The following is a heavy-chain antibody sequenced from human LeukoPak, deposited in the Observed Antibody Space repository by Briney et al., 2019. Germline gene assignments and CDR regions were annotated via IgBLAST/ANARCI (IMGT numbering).Heavy chain of an antibody. V-gene: IGHV4-4*07. J-gene: IGHJ2*01. CDR3: DQKYVDF. CDR1: GGSISSYY. D-gene: IGHD2-2*01. CDR2: IYSSGSA. Sequence: PSETLSLTCTVSGGSISSYYWSWIRQPAGKGLEWIGRIYSSGSATYNPSLKGRISMSVDTSKNQFSLKLSSVTAADTAVYYGDQKYVDFWGRGTLVTVSS.